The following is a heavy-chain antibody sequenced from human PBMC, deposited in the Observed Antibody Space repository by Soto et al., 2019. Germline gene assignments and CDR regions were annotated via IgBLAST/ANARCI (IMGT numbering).Heavy chain of an antibody. CDR3: AIYDILTGYYLVY. Sequence: EVQLVESGGGLVQPGGSLKLSCAASRSTLSVSEMHWVRQSSGKGLEWIGRIRDRPNNYATVYGASVKGRFTISRDDSKNMALLQMNSLRTEATALYYCAIYDILTGYYLVYWGQGTLVTVSS. D-gene: IGHD3-9*01. V-gene: IGHV3-73*01. CDR2: IRDRPNNYAT. CDR1: RSTLSVSE. J-gene: IGHJ4*02.